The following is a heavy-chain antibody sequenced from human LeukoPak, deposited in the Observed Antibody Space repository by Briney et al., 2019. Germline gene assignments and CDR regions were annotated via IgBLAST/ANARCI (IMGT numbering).Heavy chain of an antibody. D-gene: IGHD1-14*01. V-gene: IGHV4-59*01. Sequence: SETLSLTCTVSGASISPYYWSWIRQPPGKGLEWIGYISYSGSTNYNPSLKSRVTISVDTSKNQLSLKLTSVTAADTAVYYCARDQPQGGFDYWGQEPWSPSPQ. J-gene: IGHJ4*01. CDR1: GASISPYY. CDR2: ISYSGST. CDR3: ARDQPQGGFDY.